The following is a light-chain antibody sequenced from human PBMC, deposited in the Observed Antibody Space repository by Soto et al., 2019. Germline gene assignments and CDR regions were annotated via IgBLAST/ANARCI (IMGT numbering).Light chain of an antibody. CDR1: SRDVGTYTL. V-gene: IGLV2-23*01. J-gene: IGLJ2*01. Sequence: QSVLTQPASVSGSPGQSITISCTGTSRDVGTYTLVSWYQHYPGKAPKLIIYEGSKRPSGVSNRFSASNTGRTASLTSSGLQPEDEADYYCCSYAGSSSVVFGGGTKLTVL. CDR3: CSYAGSSSVV. CDR2: EGS.